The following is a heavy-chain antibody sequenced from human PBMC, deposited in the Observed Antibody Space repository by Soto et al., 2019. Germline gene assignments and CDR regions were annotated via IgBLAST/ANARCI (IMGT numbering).Heavy chain of an antibody. CDR2: ISYKSGKE. CDR1: GFNFADNA. J-gene: IGHJ3*02. CDR3: AKDPRTSGWSEECYGAFDI. V-gene: IGHV3-9*01. D-gene: IGHD6-19*01. Sequence: EVQLAESGGGLVQPGRSLRLSCVASGFNFADNAMHWVRQAPGKGLEWVSGISYKSGKEAYADSVRGRFAISRDNAKNSVYLQMNSLKTEHTALYYGAKDPRTSGWSEECYGAFDIWGQGTMVTVSS.